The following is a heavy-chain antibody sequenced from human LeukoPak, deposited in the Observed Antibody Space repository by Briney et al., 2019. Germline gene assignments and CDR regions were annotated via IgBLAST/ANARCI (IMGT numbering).Heavy chain of an antibody. CDR1: GGSISSSSYY. Sequence: NPSQTLSLTCTVSGGSISSSSYYWGWIRQPPGKGLEWIGSIYYSGSTYYNPSLKSRVTISVDTSKNQFSLKLSSVTAADTAVYYCARLSVAGILLFDYWGQGTLVTVSS. CDR3: ARLSVAGILLFDY. V-gene: IGHV4-39*01. D-gene: IGHD6-19*01. J-gene: IGHJ4*02. CDR2: IYYSGST.